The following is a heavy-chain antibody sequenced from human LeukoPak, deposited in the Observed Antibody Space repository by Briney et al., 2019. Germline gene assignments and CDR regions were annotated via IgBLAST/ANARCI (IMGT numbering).Heavy chain of an antibody. D-gene: IGHD3-9*01. J-gene: IGHJ4*02. CDR1: GYTFTDYY. CDR2: INPKIGGT. V-gene: IGHV1-2*02. Sequence: ASVKVSCKASGYTFTDYYIHWVRQAPGQGLEWMGWINPKIGGTNYAQRLQGRVSMTSDTSITTAYMELRRVTSDDTAVYYCARDSSRRPQNYDIATSFSTDYWGQGTLVTVSS. CDR3: ARDSSRRPQNYDIATSFSTDY.